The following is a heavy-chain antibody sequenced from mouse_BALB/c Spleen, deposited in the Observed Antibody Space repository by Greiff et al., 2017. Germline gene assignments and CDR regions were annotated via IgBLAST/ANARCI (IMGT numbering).Heavy chain of an antibody. J-gene: IGHJ3*01. CDR1: GYSITSDYA. Sequence: VQLQQSGPGLVKPSQSLSLTCTVTGYSITSDYAWNWIRQFPGNKLEWMGYISYSGSTSYNPSLKSRISITRDTSKNQFFLQLNSVTTEDTATYYCARVYGNYVGFAYWGQGTLVTVSA. CDR2: ISYSGST. D-gene: IGHD2-1*01. V-gene: IGHV3-2*02. CDR3: ARVYGNYVGFAY.